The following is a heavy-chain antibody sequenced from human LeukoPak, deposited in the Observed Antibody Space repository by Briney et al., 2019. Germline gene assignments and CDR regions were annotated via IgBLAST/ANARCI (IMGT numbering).Heavy chain of an antibody. D-gene: IGHD2-8*01. CDR3: ARGYCTNGVCYTGYGMDV. Sequence: GGPLRLSCAASGFTFSSYDMHWVRQATGKGLEWVSAIGTAGDTYYPGSVKGRFTISRENAKNSLYLQMNSLRAGDTAVYYCARGYCTNGVCYTGYGMDVWGQGTTVTVSS. V-gene: IGHV3-13*01. J-gene: IGHJ6*02. CDR1: GFTFSSYD. CDR2: IGTAGDT.